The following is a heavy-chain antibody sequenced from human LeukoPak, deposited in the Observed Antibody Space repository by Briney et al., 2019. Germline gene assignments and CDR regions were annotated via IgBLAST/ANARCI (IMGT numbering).Heavy chain of an antibody. Sequence: PSETLSLTCTVSGGSISSYYWNWIRQPPGKGLEWIGYIYYSGSTNYNPSLKSRVTMSVDTSMNQFSLKLSFVTTADTAVYYCARALAYCSGGSCTRGYNWFDPWGQGTLVTVPS. CDR1: GGSISSYY. CDR3: ARALAYCSGGSCTRGYNWFDP. V-gene: IGHV4-59*08. D-gene: IGHD2-15*01. J-gene: IGHJ5*02. CDR2: IYYSGST.